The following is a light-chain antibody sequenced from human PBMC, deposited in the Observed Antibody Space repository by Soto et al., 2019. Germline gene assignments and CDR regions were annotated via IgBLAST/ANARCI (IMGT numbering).Light chain of an antibody. CDR2: RNN. Sequence: QSVLTQPPSASGTPGQRVTISCSGSSSNIGSNYVYWYQQFPGTAPKLLIYRNNQRPSGVPDRFSGSKSGTSASLAISGLRAEDEGDYYCQSYDSTLSARYVFGTGTKLTVL. V-gene: IGLV1-47*01. J-gene: IGLJ1*01. CDR3: QSYDSTLSARYV. CDR1: SSNIGSNY.